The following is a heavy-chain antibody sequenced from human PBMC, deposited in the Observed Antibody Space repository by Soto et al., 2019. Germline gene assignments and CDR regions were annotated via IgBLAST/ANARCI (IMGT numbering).Heavy chain of an antibody. Sequence: GGSLRLSCAASGFTFSSYAMSWVRQAPGKGLEWVSAISGSGGSTYYADSVKGRFTISRDNSKNKLYLQMNSLRAEDTAVYYCAKVERYSSSSSWYKAFDIWGQGTMVTVSS. J-gene: IGHJ3*02. CDR2: ISGSGGST. CDR1: GFTFSSYA. V-gene: IGHV3-23*01. CDR3: AKVERYSSSSSWYKAFDI. D-gene: IGHD6-13*01.